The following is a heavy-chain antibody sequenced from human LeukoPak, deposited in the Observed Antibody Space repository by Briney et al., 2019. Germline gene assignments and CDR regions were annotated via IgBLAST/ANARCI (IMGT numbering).Heavy chain of an antibody. V-gene: IGHV3-30-3*01. Sequence: GGSLRLSCAASGFTFSSYAMHWVRQAPGKGLEWVAVISYDGSNKYYADSVKGRFTIPRDNSKNTLYLQMNSLRAEDTAVYYCARDGASGAFDIWGQGTMVTVSS. CDR2: ISYDGSNK. D-gene: IGHD3-16*01. J-gene: IGHJ3*02. CDR3: ARDGASGAFDI. CDR1: GFTFSSYA.